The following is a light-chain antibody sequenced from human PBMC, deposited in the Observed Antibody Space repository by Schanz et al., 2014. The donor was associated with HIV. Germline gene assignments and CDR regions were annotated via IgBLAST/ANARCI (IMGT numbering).Light chain of an antibody. CDR2: DYH. CDR3: GAWDSGRGAVV. J-gene: IGLJ2*01. Sequence: QSVLTQPPSVSAAPGQRVTISCSGSALNIGRNSVSWYQQFPGTAPNLLIYDYHERPSEIRDRFSGSKSGQSATLAIIGLQAGEEADYYCGAWDSGRGAVVFGGGTKLTVL. CDR1: ALNIGRNS. V-gene: IGLV1-51*01.